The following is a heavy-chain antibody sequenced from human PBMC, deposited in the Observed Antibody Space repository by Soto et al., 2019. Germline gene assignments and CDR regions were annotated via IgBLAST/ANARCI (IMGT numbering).Heavy chain of an antibody. J-gene: IGHJ6*02. CDR1: GYTFTGYY. CDR3: ARGGSQRHYYQAMDV. V-gene: IGHV1-2*04. D-gene: IGHD1-1*01. CDR2: INPNTGGT. Sequence: QVQLVQSGAEVKQPGASVKVSCKASGYTFTGYYIHSVRQAPGQGLEWVGWINPNTGGTNYAQKFQGWVTMTRDTSIYTAYMELSRLKSDDTAAYYCARGGSQRHYYQAMDVWGQGTTVTVSS.